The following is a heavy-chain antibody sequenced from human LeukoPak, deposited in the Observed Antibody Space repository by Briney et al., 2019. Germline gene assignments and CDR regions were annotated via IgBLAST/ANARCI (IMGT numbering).Heavy chain of an antibody. D-gene: IGHD1-1*01. J-gene: IGHJ4*02. CDR3: ARTGTTGDYFDY. V-gene: IGHV4-59*01. Sequence: PSETLSVTCTVSGGYINSYYWSWIRQPPGKGLEWIGDIYYSGSTNYNPSLKSRVTISVDTSKNQFSLKLSSVTAADTAVYYCARTGTTGDYFDYWGQGTLVTVSS. CDR1: GGYINSYY. CDR2: IYYSGST.